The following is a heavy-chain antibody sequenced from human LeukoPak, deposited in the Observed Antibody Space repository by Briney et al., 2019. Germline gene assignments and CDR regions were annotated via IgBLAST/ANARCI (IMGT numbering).Heavy chain of an antibody. CDR3: TRYSGSPGGY. V-gene: IGHV3-15*01. D-gene: IGHD1-26*01. Sequence: GGSLRLSCTASGFTFNTAWMSWVRQAPGKGLEWVGRIRSAVDGGTADYAAPVKGRFIISRDDSTNTIYLHMASLRTDDTAVYYCTRYSGSPGGYWGQGTLVTVSS. CDR2: IRSAVDGGTA. J-gene: IGHJ4*02. CDR1: GFTFNTAW.